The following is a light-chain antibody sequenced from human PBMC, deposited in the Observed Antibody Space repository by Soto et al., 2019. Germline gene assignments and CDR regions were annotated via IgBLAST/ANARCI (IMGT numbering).Light chain of an antibody. J-gene: IGKJ1*01. CDR2: DAS. V-gene: IGKV3-11*01. CDR3: QQRINWQT. Sequence: EIVLTQSPATLSLSPGERATLSCRASQSVRSYLAWYQQKPGQAPRLLIYDASNRATGIPARFGGSGSGTDFTLTISSLEPEDFAVYYCQQRINWQTFGQGTKVDIK. CDR1: QSVRSY.